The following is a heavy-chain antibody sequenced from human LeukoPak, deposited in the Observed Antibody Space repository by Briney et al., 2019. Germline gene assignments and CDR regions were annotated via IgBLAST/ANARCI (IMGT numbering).Heavy chain of an antibody. Sequence: GGSLRLSCAASGFTFSNSAMNWVRQAPGKGLEWVSAIGYGGAPTYYADSVKGRFTISRDNSKNTLYLQMNSLRAEDTAVYYCAKPRQWGGNYGDFDSWGQGTLVTVSS. CDR2: IGYGGAPT. V-gene: IGHV3-23*01. CDR3: AKPRQWGGNYGDFDS. CDR1: GFTFSNSA. D-gene: IGHD4-17*01. J-gene: IGHJ4*02.